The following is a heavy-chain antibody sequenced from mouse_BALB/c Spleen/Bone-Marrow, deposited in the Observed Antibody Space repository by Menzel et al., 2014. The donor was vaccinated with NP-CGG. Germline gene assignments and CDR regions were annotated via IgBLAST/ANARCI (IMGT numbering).Heavy chain of an antibody. J-gene: IGHJ4*01. CDR2: ISSGSSTI. V-gene: IGHV5-17*02. CDR3: ARSGYYGSSPYYAMDY. CDR1: GFTFSSFG. D-gene: IGHD1-1*01. Sequence: EVKLMESGGGLVQPGGSRKLSCAASGFTFSSFGMHWVRQAPEKGLEWVAYISSGSSTIYYADTVKGRFTISRDNPKNPLFLQMTSLRSEDTAMYYCARSGYYGSSPYYAMDYWGQGTSVTVSS.